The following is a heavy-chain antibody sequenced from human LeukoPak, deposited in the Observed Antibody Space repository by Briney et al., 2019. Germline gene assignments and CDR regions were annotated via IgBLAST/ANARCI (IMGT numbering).Heavy chain of an antibody. CDR2: IYYSGST. CDR3: ARVPAAIGWFDP. Sequence: PSETLSLACTVSGGSISSHYWSWIRQPPGKGLEWIGYIYYSGSTNYNPSLKSRVTISVDTSKNRFSLKLSSVTAADTAVYYCARVPAAIGWFDPWGQGTLVTVSS. D-gene: IGHD2-2*02. V-gene: IGHV4-59*11. CDR1: GGSISSHY. J-gene: IGHJ5*02.